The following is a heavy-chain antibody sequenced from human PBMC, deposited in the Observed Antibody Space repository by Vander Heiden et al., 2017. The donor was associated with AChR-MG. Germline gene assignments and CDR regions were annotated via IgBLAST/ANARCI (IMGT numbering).Heavy chain of an antibody. CDR1: GFSLSTSGMR. Sequence: QVTLKESGLALVKPTQTLTLTCTFSGFSLSTSGMRVSCVRQPPGKALEWLARIDWDDDKFYSTSLKTRLTISKDTSKNQVVLTMTNMEPVDTATYYCARVRRDGYNFGYFDYWGQGTLVTVSS. D-gene: IGHD5-12*01. CDR2: IDWDDDK. CDR3: ARVRRDGYNFGYFDY. J-gene: IGHJ4*02. V-gene: IGHV2-70*04.